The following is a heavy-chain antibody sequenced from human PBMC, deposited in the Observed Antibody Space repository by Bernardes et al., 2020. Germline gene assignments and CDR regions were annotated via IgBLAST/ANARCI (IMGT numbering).Heavy chain of an antibody. CDR3: ARGLFQYYDGKNWFDP. Sequence: SETRSLTCAVSGFTIRSGFYWGWVRQPPGKGLEWIGSVYYGATTYYNPSLKSRVTMSIDTSNNQLSLNLSSVTAADTAVYYCARGLFQYYDGKNWFDPWGQGTLVTVSS. D-gene: IGHD3-22*01. CDR2: VYYGATT. V-gene: IGHV4-38-2*01. J-gene: IGHJ5*02. CDR1: GFTIRSGFY.